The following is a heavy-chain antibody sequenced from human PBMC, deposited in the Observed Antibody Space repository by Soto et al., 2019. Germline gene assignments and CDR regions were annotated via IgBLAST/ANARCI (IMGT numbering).Heavy chain of an antibody. CDR3: ARDRGILTGYSYYYYYGMDV. D-gene: IGHD3-9*01. CDR1: GYTFTSYG. J-gene: IGHJ6*01. V-gene: IGHV1-18*01. CDR2: ISAYNGNT. Sequence: DSVKVSCKASGYTFTSYGISWVRQAPGQGLEWMGWISAYNGNTNYAQKLQGRVTMTTDTSTSTAYMELRSLRSDDTAVYYCARDRGILTGYSYYYYYGMDVWGQGTTVTVSA.